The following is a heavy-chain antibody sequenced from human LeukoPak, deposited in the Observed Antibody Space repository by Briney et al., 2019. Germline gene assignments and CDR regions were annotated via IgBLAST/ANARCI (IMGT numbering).Heavy chain of an antibody. Sequence: GRSLRLSCAASGFTFSSYGMHWVRQAPGKGLEGVAVISYDGSNKYYADSVKGRFTISRDNSKNTLYLQMNSLRAEDTAVYYCAKAYSSSWSNNWFDPWGQGTLVTVSS. J-gene: IGHJ5*02. D-gene: IGHD6-13*01. V-gene: IGHV3-30*18. CDR1: GFTFSSYG. CDR3: AKAYSSSWSNNWFDP. CDR2: ISYDGSNK.